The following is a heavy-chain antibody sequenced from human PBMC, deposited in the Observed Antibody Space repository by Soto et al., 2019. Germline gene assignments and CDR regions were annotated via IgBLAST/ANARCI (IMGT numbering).Heavy chain of an antibody. Sequence: PGGSLRLSCAASGFTFSDYYMSWIRQAPGKGLEWVSYISSSGSTIYYADSVKGRFTISRDNAKNSLYLQMNSLRAEDTAVYYCARDRGNIVATIGAGVDDYWGQGTLVTVSS. CDR3: ARDRGNIVATIGAGVDDY. V-gene: IGHV3-11*01. J-gene: IGHJ4*02. CDR1: GFTFSDYY. CDR2: ISSSGSTI. D-gene: IGHD5-12*01.